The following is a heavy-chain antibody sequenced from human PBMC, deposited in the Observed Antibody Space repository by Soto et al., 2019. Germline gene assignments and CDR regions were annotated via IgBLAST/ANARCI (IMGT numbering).Heavy chain of an antibody. V-gene: IGHV3-74*01. Sequence: PGGSLRLSCEASGFTFTTYGMQWVSQVPGKGLLWLAKMKGDVRDSTYADSVKGRFTIASDSAKNMLYLQMNGLRVEDTAMYYCVRGTTGWRGVDYWGRGTLVTVSS. CDR3: VRGTTGWRGVDY. J-gene: IGHJ4*02. CDR2: MKGDVRDS. CDR1: GFTFTTYG. D-gene: IGHD3-3*01.